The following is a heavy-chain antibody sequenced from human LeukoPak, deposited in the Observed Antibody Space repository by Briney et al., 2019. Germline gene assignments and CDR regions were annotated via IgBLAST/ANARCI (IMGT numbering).Heavy chain of an antibody. D-gene: IGHD3-16*01. CDR1: GFTFSSYA. CDR3: ARDLGYGDYFDY. V-gene: IGHV3-23*01. CDR2: ISGSGGST. Sequence: GGSLRLSCAASGFTFSSYAMSWVRQAPGKGLEWVSAISGSGGSTYYADSVKGRFTISRDNSKNTLYLQMNSLRAEDTAVYYCARDLGYGDYFDYWGQGTLVTVSS. J-gene: IGHJ4*02.